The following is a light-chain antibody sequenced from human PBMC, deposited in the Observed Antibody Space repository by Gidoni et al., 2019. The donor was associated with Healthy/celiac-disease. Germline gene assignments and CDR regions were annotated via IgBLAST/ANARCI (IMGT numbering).Light chain of an antibody. CDR3: SSYAGSNNVV. J-gene: IGLJ2*01. CDR2: EVS. CDR1: SSDVGGYNY. V-gene: IGLV2-8*01. Sequence: QSALTQPPSASGSTGQSVTISCTATSSDVGGYNYVSWYQPPPGKAPKRMIYEVSKRPSGVPDRFSGSKAGNMASLTVSGLQAEDEADYYCSSYAGSNNVVFGGGTKLTVL.